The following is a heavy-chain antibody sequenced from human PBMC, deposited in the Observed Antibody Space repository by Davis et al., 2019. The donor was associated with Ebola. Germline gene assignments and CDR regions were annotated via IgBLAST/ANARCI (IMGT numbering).Heavy chain of an antibody. J-gene: IGHJ4*02. CDR2: ISWDGGSA. D-gene: IGHD2-15*01. CDR1: GFTFDDYA. Sequence: GGSLRLSCAASGFTFDDYAMHWVRQAPGKGLEWVSLISWDGGSAYYADSLKGRFTISRDNSKNSLYLQMSSLRTEDTALYYCAKDTGRGGILSPGTIDYWGQGTLVTVSS. CDR3: AKDTGRGGILSPGTIDY. V-gene: IGHV3-43D*03.